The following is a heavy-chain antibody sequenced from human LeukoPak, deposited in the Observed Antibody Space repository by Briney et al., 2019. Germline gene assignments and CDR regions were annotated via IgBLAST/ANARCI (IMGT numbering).Heavy chain of an antibody. CDR3: ASTGGDPGIATKGSFFDY. J-gene: IGHJ4*02. D-gene: IGHD6-13*01. Sequence: GSLRLSCAASGFTVSTNYMSWVRQSPGKGLEWTGEINHSGSSNYNPSLKSRVTISVDTSKNQFPLKLSSVTAADTAVYYCASTGGDPGIATKGSFFDYWGQGTLVTVSS. CDR1: GFTVSTNY. CDR2: INHSGSS. V-gene: IGHV4-34*01.